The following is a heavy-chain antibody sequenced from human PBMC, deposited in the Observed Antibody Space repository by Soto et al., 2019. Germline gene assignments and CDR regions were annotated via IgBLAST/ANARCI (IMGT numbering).Heavy chain of an antibody. CDR1: GGSISSGDYY. D-gene: IGHD3-22*01. CDR3: ARRDRSGFSYWLDT. J-gene: IGHJ5*02. V-gene: IGHV4-31*03. CDR2: IYFSGTT. Sequence: QVQLQESGPGLVKPSQTLSLTCTVSGGSISSGDYYWSWIRQHPGKVLEWIGTIYFSGTTYYNPSLKSRVTISVDTSKNQFSLNLSSVTAADTAVYYCARRDRSGFSYWLDTWGQGTLVTVSS.